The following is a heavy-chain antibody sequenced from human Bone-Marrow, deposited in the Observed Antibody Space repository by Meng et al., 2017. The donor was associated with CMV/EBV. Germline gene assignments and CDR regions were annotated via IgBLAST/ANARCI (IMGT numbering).Heavy chain of an antibody. D-gene: IGHD4-11*01. CDR2: IIPILGIA. V-gene: IGHV1-69*10. J-gene: IGHJ6*02. Sequence: SVKVSCKASGGTFSSYAVSWVRQAPGQGLEWMGGIIPILGIANYAQKFQGRVTITADKSTSTAYMELSSLRSEDTAVYYCARTSTNYYYYGMDVWGQGTTVTVYS. CDR3: ARTSTNYYYYGMDV. CDR1: GGTFSSYA.